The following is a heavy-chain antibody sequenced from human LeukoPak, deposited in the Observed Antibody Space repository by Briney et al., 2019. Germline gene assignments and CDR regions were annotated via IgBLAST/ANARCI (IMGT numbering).Heavy chain of an antibody. D-gene: IGHD6-6*01. J-gene: IGHJ4*02. CDR3: ANFEYSRPSTGY. Sequence: GGSLRLSCAASGFTFSSYSMNWVRQAPGKGLEWVSSISSSSSYIYYADSVKGRFTISRDNAKNSLYLQMNSLRAEDTAVYYCANFEYSRPSTGYGGQGTRLTLPS. CDR1: GFTFSSYS. CDR2: ISSSSSYI. V-gene: IGHV3-21*01.